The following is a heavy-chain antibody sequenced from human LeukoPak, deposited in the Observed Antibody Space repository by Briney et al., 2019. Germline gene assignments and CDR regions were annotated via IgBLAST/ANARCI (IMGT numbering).Heavy chain of an antibody. CDR1: GYSFTSYW. CDR3: ARRDYDILTGYYNYFDY. J-gene: IGHJ4*02. D-gene: IGHD3-9*01. Sequence: GESLKISCKWSGYSFTSYWIGWVRQMPGKGLEWMGIIYPGDSDTRYSPSFQGQVTISADKSISTAYLQWSSLKASDTAMYYCARRDYDILTGYYNYFDYWGQGTLVTVSS. V-gene: IGHV5-51*01. CDR2: IYPGDSDT.